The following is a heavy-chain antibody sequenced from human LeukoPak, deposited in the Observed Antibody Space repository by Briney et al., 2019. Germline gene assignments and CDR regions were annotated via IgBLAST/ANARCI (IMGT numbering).Heavy chain of an antibody. V-gene: IGHV4-30-2*01. CDR3: ARTYSSSWYTYFDY. D-gene: IGHD6-13*01. J-gene: IGHJ4*02. Sequence: SETLSLTCAVSGGSISSGGYSWSWIRQPPGKGLEWIGYIYHSGSTYYNPSLKSRVTISVDRSKNQFSLKLSSVTAADTAVYYCARTYSSSWYTYFDYWGQGTLVTVSS. CDR1: GGSISSGGYS. CDR2: IYHSGST.